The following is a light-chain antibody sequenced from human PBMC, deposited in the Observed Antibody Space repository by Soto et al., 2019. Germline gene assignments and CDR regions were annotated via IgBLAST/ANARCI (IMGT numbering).Light chain of an antibody. CDR1: SSNIGHNY. CDR3: GTWDGSLSGGV. V-gene: IGLV1-51*01. Sequence: QSVLTQPPSVSAAPGQRVTISCSGSSSNIGHNYVSWYQQLPGTAPKLLIYDSNKRPSGIPDRFSGSQSGTSATLGITGLQTEDEAEYYCGTWDGSLSGGVFGGGTKLTVL. CDR2: DSN. J-gene: IGLJ2*01.